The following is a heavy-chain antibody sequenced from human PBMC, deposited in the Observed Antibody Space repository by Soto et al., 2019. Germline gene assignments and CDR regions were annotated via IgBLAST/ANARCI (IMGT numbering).Heavy chain of an antibody. D-gene: IGHD3-3*01. CDR3: ARGVMLRFLEWSHYGIDV. J-gene: IGHJ6*02. V-gene: IGHV1-46*01. Sequence: SSVKVSCKASGYTFTSYYMHWVRQAPGQGLEWMGIINPSGGSTSYAQKFQGRVTMTRDTSTSTVYMELSSLRSEDTAVYYCARGVMLRFLEWSHYGIDVWGQGITGSGSS. CDR1: GYTFTSYY. CDR2: INPSGGST.